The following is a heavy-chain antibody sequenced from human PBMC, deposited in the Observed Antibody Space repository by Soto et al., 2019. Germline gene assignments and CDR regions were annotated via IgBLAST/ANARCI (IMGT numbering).Heavy chain of an antibody. Sequence: EVQLVESGGGLVQPGGSLRLSCAASGFTFSSYSMNWVRQAPGKGLEWVSYISSSSSTIYYADSVKGRFTISRDNAKNTLYLQMNGLRAGATAVYYCARVYPLWTAAGDYWGQGTLVTVSS. CDR2: ISSSSSTI. CDR3: ARVYPLWTAAGDY. J-gene: IGHJ4*02. V-gene: IGHV3-48*01. D-gene: IGHD6-13*01. CDR1: GFTFSSYS.